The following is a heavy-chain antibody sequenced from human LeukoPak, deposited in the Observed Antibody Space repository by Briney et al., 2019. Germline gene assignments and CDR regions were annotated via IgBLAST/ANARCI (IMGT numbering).Heavy chain of an antibody. J-gene: IGHJ6*02. Sequence: ASVKVSCKASGYTFTSYGISWVRQAPGQGLEWMGWISAYNGNTNYAQKLQGRVTMTTDTSTSTAYMELRSLRSDDTAVYYCARDEGSGWAYYYYYGMDVWGQGTTVTVSS. CDR3: ARDEGSGWAYYYYYGMDV. V-gene: IGHV1-18*01. D-gene: IGHD6-19*01. CDR2: ISAYNGNT. CDR1: GYTFTSYG.